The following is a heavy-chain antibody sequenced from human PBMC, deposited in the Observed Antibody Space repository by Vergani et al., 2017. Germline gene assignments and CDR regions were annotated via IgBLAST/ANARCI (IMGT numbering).Heavy chain of an antibody. CDR1: GFSLNTRGVS. D-gene: IGHD1-7*01. J-gene: IGHJ6*03. Sequence: QITLKESGPTLVKPTQTLTLTCTFSGFSLNTRGVSVAWIRQPPGKALDWLALIYWNDDQHYSPSLNNRVTIPKDTSQNHVVLSMTNMDYVDTGTYYCVSWKTGCRTTGYFYPFYYYYYIDVWGQGTTVTVSS. CDR3: VSWKTGCRTTGYFYPFYYYYYIDV. CDR2: IYWNDDQ. V-gene: IGHV2-5*04.